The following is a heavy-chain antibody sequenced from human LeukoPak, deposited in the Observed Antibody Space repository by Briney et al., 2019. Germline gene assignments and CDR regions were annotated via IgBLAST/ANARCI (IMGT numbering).Heavy chain of an antibody. J-gene: IGHJ4*02. CDR2: INPGAETT. V-gene: IGHV1-46*01. CDR3: ARGPKHYYGSGSYWGGFDY. D-gene: IGHD3-10*01. Sequence: ASVKVSCKASGYTFTSHYLHWVRQAPGQGLEWMGIINPGAETTSYAQKFQGRVTMTRDMSTSTVYMELSSLRSEDTAVYYCARGPKHYYGSGSYWGGFDYWGQGTLVTVSS. CDR1: GYTFTSHY.